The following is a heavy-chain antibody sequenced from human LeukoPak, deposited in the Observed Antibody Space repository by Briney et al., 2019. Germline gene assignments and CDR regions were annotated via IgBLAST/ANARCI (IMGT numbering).Heavy chain of an antibody. D-gene: IGHD6-19*01. V-gene: IGHV4-39*01. CDR1: GGPISSSSYY. Sequence: PSETLSLTCTVSGGPISSSSYYWGWIRQPPGKGLEWIGSIYYSGSTYYNPSLKSRVTISVDTSKNQFSLKLSSVTAADTAVYYCARGTLYSGWSYYFDSWGQGTLVTVSS. CDR3: ARGTLYSGWSYYFDS. CDR2: IYYSGST. J-gene: IGHJ4*02.